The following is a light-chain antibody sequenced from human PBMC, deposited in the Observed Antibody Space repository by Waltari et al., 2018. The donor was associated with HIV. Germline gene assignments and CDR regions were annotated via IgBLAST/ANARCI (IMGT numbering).Light chain of an antibody. CDR2: EVS. J-gene: IGLJ1*01. CDR3: CSYTSTTAFDV. CDR1: SSDIGGYNY. Sequence: QSALPQPASVSGSPGPSVTISCTGPSSDIGGYNYVSWYQQHPGKAPKLIISEVSNRPSGVSDRFSGSKSGNTASLTISGLQAEDEADYYCCSYTSTTAFDVFGTGTRVSVL. V-gene: IGLV2-14*01.